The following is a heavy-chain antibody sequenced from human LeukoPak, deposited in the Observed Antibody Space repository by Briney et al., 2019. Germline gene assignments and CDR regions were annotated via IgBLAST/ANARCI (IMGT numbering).Heavy chain of an antibody. J-gene: IGHJ4*02. CDR2: ITWNSGNL. CDR1: GFTFSSYW. D-gene: IGHD1-26*01. CDR3: ARIQLLHDSFDH. Sequence: GGSLRLSCAASGFTFSSYWMHWVRQAPGKGLEWVSGITWNSGNLVYADSVKGRFTISRDNAKNSLYLQMNSLRDEDTALYYCARIQLLHDSFDHWGQGTLVTVSS. V-gene: IGHV3-9*01.